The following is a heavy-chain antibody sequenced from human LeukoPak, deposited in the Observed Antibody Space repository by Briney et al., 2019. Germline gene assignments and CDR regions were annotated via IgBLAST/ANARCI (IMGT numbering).Heavy chain of an antibody. CDR2: ISGSGGST. CDR1: GFTFSSYA. CDR3: ARGDPDISFGVAGEAVDI. Sequence: GGSLRLSCAASGFTFSSYAMSWVRQAPGKGLEWVSAISGSGGSTYYADSVKGRFTISRDNSKNTLYLQMNSLRAEDTAVYYCARGDPDISFGVAGEAVDIWGQGTMVTVSS. D-gene: IGHD3-3*01. J-gene: IGHJ3*02. V-gene: IGHV3-23*01.